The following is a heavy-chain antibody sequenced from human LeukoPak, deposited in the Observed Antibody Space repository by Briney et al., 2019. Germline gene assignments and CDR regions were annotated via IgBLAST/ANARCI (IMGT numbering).Heavy chain of an antibody. D-gene: IGHD6-6*01. CDR1: GFTFSSYG. V-gene: IGHV3-30*18. CDR3: AKDLAGRHYGMDV. J-gene: IGHJ6*02. CDR2: ISYDGSNK. Sequence: GRSLRLSCAASGFTFSSYGMHWVRQAPGKGLEWVAVISYDGSNKYYADSVKGRFTISRDNSKNTLYLQMNSLRAEDTAVYYCAKDLAGRHYGMDVWGQGTTVTVSS.